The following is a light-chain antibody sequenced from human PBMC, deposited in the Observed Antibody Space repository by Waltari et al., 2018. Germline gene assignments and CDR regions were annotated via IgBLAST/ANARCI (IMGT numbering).Light chain of an antibody. CDR2: LGS. V-gene: IGKV2-28*01. CDR1: QSLLQSNGYNY. Sequence: DIVTTQSRLSLPVTPGAPPSLCCTSRQSLLQSNGYNYVEWYLQKQGQSPQLLIFLGSTRASGVPDRFSGSGSGTDFTLKISRVEAEDVGVYYCIQVLQSLPTFGQGTKVEIK. J-gene: IGKJ1*01. CDR3: IQVLQSLPT.